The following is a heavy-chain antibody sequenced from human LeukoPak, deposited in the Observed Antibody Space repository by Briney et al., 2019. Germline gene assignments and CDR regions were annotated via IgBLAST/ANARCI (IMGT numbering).Heavy chain of an antibody. V-gene: IGHV4-34*01. Sequence: SETLSLTCAVCGGSFSGYYWSWIRQPPGKGLEWIGEINHSGSTNYNPSLKSRVTISVDTSKNQFSLKLSSVTAADTAVYYCARLGYSYGLDLDYWGQGTLVTVSS. CDR2: INHSGST. CDR3: ARLGYSYGLDLDY. D-gene: IGHD5-18*01. CDR1: GGSFSGYY. J-gene: IGHJ4*02.